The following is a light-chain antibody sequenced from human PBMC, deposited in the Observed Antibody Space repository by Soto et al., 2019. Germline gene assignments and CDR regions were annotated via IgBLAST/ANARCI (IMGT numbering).Light chain of an antibody. CDR2: GAS. CDR3: QQYGSSPPYI. CDR1: QSVSSSY. J-gene: IGKJ2*01. V-gene: IGKV3-20*01. Sequence: EIELTQSPGTLSLTPGERATLSCRASQSVSSSYLAWYQQKPGQAPRLLIYGASSRATGIPDRFSGSGSGTDFTLTISRLEPEDFAVYYCQQYGSSPPYIFGQGTKLEIK.